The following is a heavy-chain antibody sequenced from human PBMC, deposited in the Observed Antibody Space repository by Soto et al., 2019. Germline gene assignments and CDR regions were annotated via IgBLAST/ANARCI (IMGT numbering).Heavy chain of an antibody. J-gene: IGHJ4*02. CDR3: ARYGSGSYYPTTFDY. D-gene: IGHD3-10*01. CDR1: GGSISSSGYN. Sequence: QVQLQESGPGLVKPSQTLSLTCTVSGGSISSSGYNWSGLRQHPGKGPEWSGYIYYSERRYYNPSLKSRVTISVDTSQNRFSLKLSSVTAADTAVYFCARYGSGSYYPTTFDYWGQGTLVTVSS. CDR2: IYYSERR. V-gene: IGHV4-31*03.